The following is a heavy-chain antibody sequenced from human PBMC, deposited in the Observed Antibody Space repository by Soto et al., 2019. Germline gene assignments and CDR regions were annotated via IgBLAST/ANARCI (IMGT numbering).Heavy chain of an antibody. CDR1: AYTFTRSL. D-gene: IGHD1-26*01. J-gene: IGHJ6*02. CDR2: ISTYNGDT. CDR3: AGESVGPCSYSDMDV. Sequence: ASVNASCKASAYTFTRSLISWARQAPGQGLEWMGWISTYNGDTNYAQTFQGRVTMTTDTSTSTVHMEVRSLRSDDTAVYYCAGESVGPCSYSDMDVWGQGAPLTVSS. V-gene: IGHV1-18*01.